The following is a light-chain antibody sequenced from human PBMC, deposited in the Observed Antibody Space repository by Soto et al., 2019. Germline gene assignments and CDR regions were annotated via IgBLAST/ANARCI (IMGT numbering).Light chain of an antibody. CDR2: AAS. Sequence: DIQMTQSPSSLSASVGDRVTITCRASQGIINYLAWYQQKPGKAPKLLIYAASTLQSGVTSRFSGSGSGTDFTLTISGLQPEDGATYYCQKYNSAPLSFGGGTKVEIK. V-gene: IGKV1-27*01. CDR1: QGIINY. CDR3: QKYNSAPLS. J-gene: IGKJ4*01.